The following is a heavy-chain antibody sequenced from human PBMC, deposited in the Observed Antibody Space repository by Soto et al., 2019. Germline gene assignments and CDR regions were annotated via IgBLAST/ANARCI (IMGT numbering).Heavy chain of an antibody. CDR1: GGSFSGYY. D-gene: IGHD6-6*01. J-gene: IGHJ4*02. Sequence: PSETLSLTCAVYGGSFSGYYWSWIRQPPGKGLEWIGEINHSGSTNYNPSLKSRVTISVDASKNQFSLKLSSVTAADTAVYYCARGRRLGVAARYNYFDYWGQGTLVTVSS. V-gene: IGHV4-34*01. CDR2: INHSGST. CDR3: ARGRRLGVAARYNYFDY.